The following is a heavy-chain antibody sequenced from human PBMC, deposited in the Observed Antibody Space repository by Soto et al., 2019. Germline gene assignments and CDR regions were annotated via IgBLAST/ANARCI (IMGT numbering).Heavy chain of an antibody. CDR1: GFTFSDYY. D-gene: IGHD3-22*01. Sequence: QVQLVESGGGLVKPGGSLRLSCAASGFTFSDYYMSWIRQAPGKGLEWVSYISSSGSTIYYADSVKGRFTISRDNAKNSLYLQMNSLRAEDTAVYYCASLDGNDYDSSGYYYYYYGMDVWGQGTTVTVSS. V-gene: IGHV3-11*01. CDR2: ISSSGSTI. J-gene: IGHJ6*02. CDR3: ASLDGNDYDSSGYYYYYYGMDV.